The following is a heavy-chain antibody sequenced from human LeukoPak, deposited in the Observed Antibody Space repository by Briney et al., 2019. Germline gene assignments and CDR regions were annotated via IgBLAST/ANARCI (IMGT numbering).Heavy chain of an antibody. CDR2: TSAYNGKT. J-gene: IGHJ4*02. CDR3: ARGLTVVTPLDY. CDR1: GYIFTSYG. D-gene: IGHD3-22*01. Sequence: ASVKVSCKASGYIFTSYGISWVRQAPGQGLEWMGWTSAYNGKTNYAQKLQGRVTMTTDTSTSTAYMELRSLRSDDTAVYYCARGLTVVTPLDYWGQGTLVTVSS. V-gene: IGHV1-18*01.